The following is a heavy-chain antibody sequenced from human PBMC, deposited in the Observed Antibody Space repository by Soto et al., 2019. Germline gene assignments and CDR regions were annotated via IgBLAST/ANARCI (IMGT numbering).Heavy chain of an antibody. J-gene: IGHJ4*02. Sequence: QVQLQESGPGLVKPSQTLSLTCTVSGGSISSGGYYWSWIRQHPGKGMEWIGYIYYSGSTYYNPSLKRRVTISVDTSKNQFTLKLSSVTAADTAVYYCARGGDYGDPHYFDYWGQGTLVTVSS. CDR2: IYYSGST. CDR3: ARGGDYGDPHYFDY. V-gene: IGHV4-31*03. D-gene: IGHD4-17*01. CDR1: GGSISSGGYY.